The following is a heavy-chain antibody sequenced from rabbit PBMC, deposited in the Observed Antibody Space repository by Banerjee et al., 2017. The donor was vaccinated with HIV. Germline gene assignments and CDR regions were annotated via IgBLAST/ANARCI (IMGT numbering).Heavy chain of an antibody. J-gene: IGHJ6*01. D-gene: IGHD4-2*01. Sequence: QSLEESGGDLVKPGASLTLTCTASGFSLSNNYVMCWVRQAPGKGLEWIACIYAGSSGITYYASWAKGRSTISKTSSTTVTLQMTSLTAADTATYFCARWDNGMDLWGQGTLVTVS. CDR2: IYAGSSGIT. CDR1: GFSLSNNYV. CDR3: ARWDNGMDL. V-gene: IGHV1S40*01.